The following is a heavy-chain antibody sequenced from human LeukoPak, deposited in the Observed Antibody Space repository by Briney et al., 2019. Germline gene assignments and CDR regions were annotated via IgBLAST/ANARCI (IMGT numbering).Heavy chain of an antibody. J-gene: IGHJ6*03. Sequence: GGSLRLSCAASGFSFNAYSMNWVRQAPGGGLEWVSYISSSSITTYYADSVEGRFSISRDNAQNSLYLQMNSLRAEDTAVYYCARGPDYRDNYSYYYMDVWGKGTTVTVSS. V-gene: IGHV3-48*01. D-gene: IGHD4-11*01. CDR1: GFSFNAYS. CDR3: ARGPDYRDNYSYYYMDV. CDR2: ISSSSITT.